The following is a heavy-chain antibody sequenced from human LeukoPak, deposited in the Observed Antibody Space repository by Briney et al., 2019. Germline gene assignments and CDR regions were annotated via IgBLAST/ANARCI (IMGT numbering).Heavy chain of an antibody. CDR2: ISYDGSNK. CDR3: ASFPTPIVVVPAATDY. D-gene: IGHD2-2*01. V-gene: IGHV3-30-3*01. J-gene: IGHJ4*02. Sequence: GGSLRLSCAASGFTFSSYAMHWVRQAPGKGLEWVAVISYDGSNKYYADSVKGRFTISRDNSKNTLYLQMNSLRAEDTAVYYCASFPTPIVVVPAATDYWGQGTLVTVSS. CDR1: GFTFSSYA.